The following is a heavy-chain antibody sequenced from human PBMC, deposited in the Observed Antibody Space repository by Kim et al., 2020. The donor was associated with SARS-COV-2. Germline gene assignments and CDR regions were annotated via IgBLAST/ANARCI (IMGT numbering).Heavy chain of an antibody. CDR1: GASISSNTHS. J-gene: IGHJ3*01. D-gene: IGHD1-1*01. CDR2: IYYSGST. V-gene: IGHV4-39*07. Sequence: SETLSLTCTVSGASISSNTHSWAWIRQPPGRGLEWIGNIYYSGSTNYNPSLQSRLSLSVDTSKNQFSLKLRSATAADTAIYFCARVQAPTDTPIIWYIASDAFDVWGQGTMVTVSA. CDR3: ARVQAPTDTPIIWYIASDAFDV.